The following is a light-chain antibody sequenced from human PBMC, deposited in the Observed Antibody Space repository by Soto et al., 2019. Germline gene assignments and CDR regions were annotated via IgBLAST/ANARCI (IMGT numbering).Light chain of an antibody. CDR3: QQRTNWQST. Sequence: ESVLTQSPGTLSLSPGERATLSCWASQNVLSNYLAWYQQKPGQAPSLLIYDASNRATGIPARFSGSGSGTDFTLTISSLEPEDFAVYYCQQRTNWQSTFGGGTKVDIK. CDR1: QNVLSNY. J-gene: IGKJ4*01. CDR2: DAS. V-gene: IGKV3D-11*02.